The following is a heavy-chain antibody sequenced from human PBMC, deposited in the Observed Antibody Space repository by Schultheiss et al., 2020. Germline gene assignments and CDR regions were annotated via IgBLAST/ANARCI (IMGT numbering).Heavy chain of an antibody. V-gene: IGHV3-11*01. D-gene: IGHD5-18*01. CDR1: GFTFSDYY. J-gene: IGHJ4*02. CDR3: ARVEPEWDTAMVTDY. Sequence: GGSLRLSCAASGFTFSDYYMSWIRQAPGKGLEWVSYITSSGTTIYYTDSVKGRFTISRDNAKNSLYLQMNSLRAEETAVYYCARVEPEWDTAMVTDYWGRGTLVTVSS. CDR2: ITSSGTTI.